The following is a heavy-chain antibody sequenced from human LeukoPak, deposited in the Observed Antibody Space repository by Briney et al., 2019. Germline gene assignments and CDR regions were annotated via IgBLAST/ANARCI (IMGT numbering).Heavy chain of an antibody. D-gene: IGHD4-17*01. V-gene: IGHV4-34*01. CDR3: ARDPRDDYGDYGNWYFDL. J-gene: IGHJ2*01. CDR2: INHSGST. CDR1: GGSFSGYY. Sequence: SETLSLTCAVYGGSFSGYYWSWTRQPPGKGLEWIGEINHSGSTNYNPSLKSRVTISVDTSKNQFSLKLSSVTAADTAVYYCARDPRDDYGDYGNWYFDLWGRGTLVTVSS.